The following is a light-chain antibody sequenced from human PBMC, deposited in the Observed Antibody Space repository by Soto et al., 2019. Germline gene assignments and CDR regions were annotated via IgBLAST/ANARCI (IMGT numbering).Light chain of an antibody. V-gene: IGKV1-39*01. CDR2: AAC. CDR3: QQSYSPPYT. Sequence: DIQMTQSPSSLSASVGDRVTITCRASQSIRRNINWYQQKNGKPPKFLMCAACTLESAVPSRFSGSGSGTDFTLTISSLQPEDFATYYCQQSYSPPYTFGQGTKLDIK. CDR1: QSIRRN. J-gene: IGKJ2*01.